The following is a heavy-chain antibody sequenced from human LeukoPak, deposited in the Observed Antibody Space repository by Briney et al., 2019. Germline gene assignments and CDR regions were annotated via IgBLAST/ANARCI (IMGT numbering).Heavy chain of an antibody. V-gene: IGHV3-66*01. CDR3: ARAVEYYDILTGYAQYYFDY. D-gene: IGHD3-9*01. Sequence: GGSLRLSCAASGFTVSSNYMSWVRRAPGKGLEWVSVIYSGGSTYYADSVKGRFTISRDNSKNTLSLQMNSLRAEDTAVYYCARAVEYYDILTGYAQYYFDYWGRGTLVTVSS. J-gene: IGHJ4*02. CDR1: GFTVSSNY. CDR2: IYSGGST.